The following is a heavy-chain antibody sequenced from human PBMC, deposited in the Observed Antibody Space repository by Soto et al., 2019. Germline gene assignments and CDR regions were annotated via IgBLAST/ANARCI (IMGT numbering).Heavy chain of an antibody. J-gene: IGHJ4*02. CDR1: GFTFDDYA. D-gene: IGHD2-2*01. V-gene: IGHV3-9*01. CDR3: AKAGGYCSCTSCSYYFDY. CDR2: ISWNSGSI. Sequence: SLRLSCAASGFTFDDYAMHWVRQAAGKGLEWVSGISWNSGSIGYADSVKGRFTISRDNAKNSLYLQMNSLRAEDTALYYCAKAGGYCSCTSCSYYFDYWGQGTLVTVSS.